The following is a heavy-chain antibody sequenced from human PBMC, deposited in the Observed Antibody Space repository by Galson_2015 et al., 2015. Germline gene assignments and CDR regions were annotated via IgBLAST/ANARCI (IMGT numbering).Heavy chain of an antibody. CDR1: GFTFTGYN. CDR2: IASDGVTI. Sequence: SLRLSCATSGFTFTGYNMNWVRQAPGKGLEWVSYIASDGVTIYYADSVKGRFTISRDNARSSLYLQMNSLRDDDTAVYYCAREGYSYGRGMDVSGQGTTVTVSS. J-gene: IGHJ6*02. D-gene: IGHD5-18*01. V-gene: IGHV3-48*02. CDR3: AREGYSYGRGMDV.